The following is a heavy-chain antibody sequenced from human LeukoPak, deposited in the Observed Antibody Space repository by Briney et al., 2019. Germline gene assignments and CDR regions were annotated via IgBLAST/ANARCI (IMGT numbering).Heavy chain of an antibody. D-gene: IGHD4-11*01. J-gene: IGHJ3*02. Sequence: QPGRSLRLSCAASGFTFSSYAMHWVRQAPGKGLEGGAVISYDGSNKYYADSVKGRFTNSRVKSKNSLYLQMNSLRAEDTAVYYCASSTDYSNYPDSFDIWGQGTMVTVSS. CDR3: ASSTDYSNYPDSFDI. V-gene: IGHV3-30-3*01. CDR1: GFTFSSYA. CDR2: ISYDGSNK.